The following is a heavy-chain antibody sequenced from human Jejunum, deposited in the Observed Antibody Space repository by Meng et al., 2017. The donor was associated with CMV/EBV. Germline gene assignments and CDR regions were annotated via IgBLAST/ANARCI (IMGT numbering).Heavy chain of an antibody. CDR2: IKPNTGSI. Sequence: QVRLVQSGAEVKKPWASVKVSCKASGYTFGGNYIHWVRQAPGQGLEYMGWIKPNTGSIKYVEKFQGRVTMTRDTSTNTAYLELTRLMSDDTAVYYCARDRDGYNTFDYWGQGTLVTVSS. D-gene: IGHD5-24*01. V-gene: IGHV1-2*02. CDR1: GYTFGGNY. CDR3: ARDRDGYNTFDY. J-gene: IGHJ4*02.